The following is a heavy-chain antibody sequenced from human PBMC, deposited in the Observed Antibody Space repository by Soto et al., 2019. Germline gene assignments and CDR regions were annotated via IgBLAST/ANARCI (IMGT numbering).Heavy chain of an antibody. CDR2: INHSGST. Sequence: QVQLQQWGAGLLKPSETLSLTCAVYGGSFSGYYWSWIRQPPGKGLEWIGEINHSGSTNYNPSLKSRVTIAEDTSKNQCSLKLSSVTAADTAVYYCAQPSTDWNDAADAFDILGQGTMVTVSS. CDR3: AQPSTDWNDAADAFDI. J-gene: IGHJ3*02. D-gene: IGHD1-1*01. V-gene: IGHV4-34*01. CDR1: GGSFSGYY.